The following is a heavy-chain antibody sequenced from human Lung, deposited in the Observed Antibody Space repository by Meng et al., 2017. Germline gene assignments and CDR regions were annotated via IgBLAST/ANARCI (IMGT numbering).Heavy chain of an antibody. CDR3: AKDLSKQQQLGELDY. D-gene: IGHD6-13*01. CDR1: GFTFSSYG. J-gene: IGHJ4*02. Sequence: QVQLVESGGGVVQPGRSLRLSCAASGFTFSSYGMHWVRQAPGKGLEWVAVISYDGSNKYYADSVKGRFTISRDNSKNTLYLQMNSLRAEDTAVYYCAKDLSKQQQLGELDYWGQGTLVPSP. CDR2: ISYDGSNK. V-gene: IGHV3-30*18.